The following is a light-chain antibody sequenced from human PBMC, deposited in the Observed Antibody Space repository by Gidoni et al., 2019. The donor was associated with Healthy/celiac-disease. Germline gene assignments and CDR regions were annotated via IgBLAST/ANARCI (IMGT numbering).Light chain of an antibody. CDR3: QQSYSTPL. J-gene: IGKJ3*01. CDR2: AAS. Sequence: DIQMTHSPSSLSASVGDRVTITCRASQSISSYLNWYQQKPGKAPKVLSSAASSLQSGVPSRFSGSGSGTAFTISIRRLQDEDFATCYCQQSYSTPLFGHGTKVEIK. V-gene: IGKV1-39*01. CDR1: QSISSY.